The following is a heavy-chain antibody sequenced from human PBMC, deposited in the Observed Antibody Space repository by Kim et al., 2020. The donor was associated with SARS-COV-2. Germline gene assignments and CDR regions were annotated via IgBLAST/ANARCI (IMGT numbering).Heavy chain of an antibody. CDR2: IGARDGNT. D-gene: IGHD3-10*01. Sequence: ASVKVSCKACGYMFTAYGFSWVRQAPGQGLEWLGWIGARDGNTKYGQKVQGRVIMTTAPSPTTPFLERWALSNADPAIYYWARGAYGAAPFAYWGRET. CDR3: ARGAYGAAPFAY. V-gene: IGHV1-18*04. CDR1: GYMFTAYG. J-gene: IGHJ4*02.